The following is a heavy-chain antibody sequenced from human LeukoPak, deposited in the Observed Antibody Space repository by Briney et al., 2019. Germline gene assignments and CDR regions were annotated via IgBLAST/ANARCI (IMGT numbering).Heavy chain of an antibody. CDR2: IYTSGST. CDR3: ARASSQYSYGFDY. J-gene: IGHJ4*02. V-gene: IGHV4-4*07. D-gene: IGHD5-18*01. CDR1: GGSISSYY. Sequence: SDTLSLTCTVSGGSISSYYWSCIRQPAGKGLEWIGRIYTSGSTNYNPSLKSRVTMSVDTSKNHFSLKLSSVTAADTAVYYCARASSQYSYGFDYWGQGTLVTVSS.